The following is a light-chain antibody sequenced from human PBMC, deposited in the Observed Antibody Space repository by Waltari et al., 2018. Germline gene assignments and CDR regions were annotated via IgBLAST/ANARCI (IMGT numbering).Light chain of an antibody. CDR3: QQTYSLPGT. J-gene: IGKJ4*01. CDR2: TAS. V-gene: IGKV1-39*01. CDR1: QNIGTY. Sequence: DIQLTQSPSALSASLGDIVTITCRASQNIGTYLNWYQQRPGKAPNLLIYTASNLHPGVPSRFSGSFSGTDFARTVSSLQPEDFATFYCQQTYSLPGTFGGGTRVELK.